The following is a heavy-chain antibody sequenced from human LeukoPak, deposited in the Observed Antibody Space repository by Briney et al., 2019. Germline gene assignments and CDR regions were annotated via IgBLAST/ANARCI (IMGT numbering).Heavy chain of an antibody. CDR1: GFTFGSYE. D-gene: IGHD3-10*02. V-gene: IGHV3-48*03. CDR3: AELGITMIGGV. J-gene: IGHJ6*04. CDR2: ISSSGSTI. Sequence: GGSLRLSCAASGFTFGSYEMNWVRQAPGKGLEWVSYISSSGSTIYYADSVRGRFTISRDNAKNSLYLQMNSLRAEDTAVYYCAELGITMIGGVWGKGTTVTISS.